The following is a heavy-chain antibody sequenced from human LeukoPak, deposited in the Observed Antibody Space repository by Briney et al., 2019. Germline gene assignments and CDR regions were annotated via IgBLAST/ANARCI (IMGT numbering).Heavy chain of an antibody. D-gene: IGHD2-15*01. J-gene: IGHJ4*02. CDR3: ARDQYCSGGSCYYRKPGLGY. CDR2: ISSSSSYI. Sequence: PGGSLRLSCAASGFTFSSYSMNWVRQAPGKGLEWVSSISSSSSYIYYADSVKGRFTISRDNAKNSLYLQMNSLRAEDTAVYYCARDQYCSGGSCYYRKPGLGYWGQGTLVTVSS. V-gene: IGHV3-21*01. CDR1: GFTFSSYS.